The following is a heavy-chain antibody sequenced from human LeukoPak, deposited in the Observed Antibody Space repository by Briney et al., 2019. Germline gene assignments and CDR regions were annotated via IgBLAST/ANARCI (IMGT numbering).Heavy chain of an antibody. CDR1: GASISSHY. D-gene: IGHD3/OR15-3a*01. V-gene: IGHV4-59*11. J-gene: IGHJ6*03. CDR3: ARVLAIFGLDTTDFYMDV. CDR2: TSGSV. Sequence: SETLSLTCAVSGASISSHYWSWIRQPPGKGLEWIGYTSGSVSDNPSLKSRVAVSVDPSQNQVSLSLTSVTAADTAVYYCARVLAIFGLDTTDFYMDVWGKGTTVTVSS.